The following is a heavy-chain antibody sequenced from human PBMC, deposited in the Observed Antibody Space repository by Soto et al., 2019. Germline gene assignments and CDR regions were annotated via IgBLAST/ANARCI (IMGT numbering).Heavy chain of an antibody. Sequence: QVHLVESGGGVVQPGRPLRLSCAASGFTFSRYGMHLVRQAPGKGLEWVGVIVRDGGQKQYEDSVRGRITISRDNSKNMMYLEMNSVTVEDTAVYHCVRDDDLEDNVLDYLGQGTLVALSP. CDR3: VRDDDLEDNVLDY. V-gene: IGHV3-33*01. D-gene: IGHD3-3*01. CDR2: IVRDGGQK. J-gene: IGHJ4*02. CDR1: GFTFSRYG.